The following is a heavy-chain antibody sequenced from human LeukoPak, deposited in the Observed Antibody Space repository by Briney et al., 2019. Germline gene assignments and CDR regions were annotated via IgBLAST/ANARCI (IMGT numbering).Heavy chain of an antibody. Sequence: GSLRLSCAASGFTFTSYWMSWVRQPPGKGLEWIGEINHSGSTNYNPSLKSRVTISVDTSKNQFSLKLSSVTAADTAVYYCARGCGNSSGFDYWGQGTLVTVSS. CDR2: INHSGST. D-gene: IGHD4-23*01. J-gene: IGHJ4*02. V-gene: IGHV4-34*01. CDR3: ARGCGNSSGFDY. CDR1: GFTFTSYW.